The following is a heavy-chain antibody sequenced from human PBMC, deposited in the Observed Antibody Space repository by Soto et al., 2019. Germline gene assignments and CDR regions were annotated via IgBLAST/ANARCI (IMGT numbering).Heavy chain of an antibody. J-gene: IGHJ4*02. CDR2: ISSSSSTI. V-gene: IGHV3-48*02. CDR3: ARYITIFGVVPGY. Sequence: GGSLRLSCAASGFIFSSYSMNWVRQAPGKGLEWVSYISSSSSTIYYADSVKGRFTISRDNAKNSLYLQMNNLRDEDTAVYYRARYITIFGVVPGYWGQGTLVTVSS. CDR1: GFIFSSYS. D-gene: IGHD3-3*01.